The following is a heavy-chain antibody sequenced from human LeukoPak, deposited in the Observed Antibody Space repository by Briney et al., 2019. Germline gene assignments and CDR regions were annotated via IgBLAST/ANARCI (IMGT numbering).Heavy chain of an antibody. Sequence: ASVTVSFTASAYTFVNYYMHWVRQAPGQGLEWMGWINPNSGGTNYAQKFQGRVTMTRDTSISTAYMELSRLTSDDTAVYFCASLRQGDYWGQGTLVTVSS. CDR1: AYTFVNYY. CDR2: INPNSGGT. V-gene: IGHV1-2*02. CDR3: ASLRQGDY. J-gene: IGHJ4*02.